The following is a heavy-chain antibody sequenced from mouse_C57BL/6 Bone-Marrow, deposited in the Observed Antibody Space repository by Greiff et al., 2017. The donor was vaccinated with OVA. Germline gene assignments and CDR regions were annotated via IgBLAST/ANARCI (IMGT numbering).Heavy chain of an antibody. CDR3: ARDRNWDGAWYFDV. D-gene: IGHD4-1*01. CDR2: TFYSGIT. J-gene: IGHJ1*03. Sequence: EVKVVESGPSLVRPSQTLSLTCTVTGFSINSDCYWIWIRQFPGNKLEYIGYTFYSGITYYNPSLESRTYITRDTSKNQFSLKLSSVTTEDTATYYCARDRNWDGAWYFDVWGTGTTVTVSS. V-gene: IGHV3-3*01. CDR1: GFSINSDCY.